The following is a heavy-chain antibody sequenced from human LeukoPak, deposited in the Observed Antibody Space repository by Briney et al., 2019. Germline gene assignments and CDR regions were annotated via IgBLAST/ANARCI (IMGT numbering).Heavy chain of an antibody. Sequence: GGSLRLSCAASGFTFRSSAMHWVRQAPGKGLEWVAVTSYDGRNKYYADSAKGRFTISRDNSKNTLYLQMNSLRAEDTAVYYCAKDLGLYDSSGFPDYWGQGTLVTVSS. CDR1: GFTFRSSA. CDR2: TSYDGRNK. V-gene: IGHV3-30*04. CDR3: AKDLGLYDSSGFPDY. J-gene: IGHJ4*02. D-gene: IGHD3-22*01.